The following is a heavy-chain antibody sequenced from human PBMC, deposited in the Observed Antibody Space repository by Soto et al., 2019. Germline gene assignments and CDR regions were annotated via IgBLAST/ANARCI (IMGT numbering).Heavy chain of an antibody. D-gene: IGHD6-13*01. CDR2: IWYDGSNK. CDR1: GFSLSSYG. V-gene: IGHV3-33*01. J-gene: IGHJ3*02. CDR3: AREGRIAAAGTIDAFDI. Sequence: GGSLRLSCAASGFSLSSYGMHWVRQAPGKGLEWVAVIWYDGSNKYYADSVKGRFTISRDNSKNTLYLQMNSLRAEDTAVYYCAREGRIAAAGTIDAFDIWGQGTMVTVSS.